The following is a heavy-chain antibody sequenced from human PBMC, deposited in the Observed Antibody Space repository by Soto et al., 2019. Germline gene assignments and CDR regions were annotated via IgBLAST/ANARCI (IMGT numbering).Heavy chain of an antibody. CDR1: GFTFSSYS. J-gene: IGHJ6*02. V-gene: IGHV3-48*02. CDR2: ISSSSSTI. Sequence: EVQLVESGGGLVQPGGSLRLSCAASGFTFSSYSMNWVRQAPGKGLEWVSYISSSSSTIYYADSVKGRFTISRDNAKNSLYRKINSRRDKETAVYYCARDRVEGYCSSTSCHVPRGMGMDVWGQGTTFTVSS. D-gene: IGHD2-2*01. CDR3: ARDRVEGYCSSTSCHVPRGMGMDV.